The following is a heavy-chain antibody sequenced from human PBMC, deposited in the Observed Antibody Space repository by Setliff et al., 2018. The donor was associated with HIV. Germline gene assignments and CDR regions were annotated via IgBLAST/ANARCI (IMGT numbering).Heavy chain of an antibody. J-gene: IGHJ4*02. CDR2: ISGSGGST. Sequence: GSLRLSCAASGFYFSIYAMSWVRQAPGKGLEWVSAISGSGGSTYYADSVEGRFIIFRDNSRNTLSLQMNSLRVDDTAVYYCARVLNGNFNYWGQGTLVTVSS. CDR3: ARVLNGNFNY. D-gene: IGHD1-7*01. CDR1: GFYFSIYA. V-gene: IGHV3-23*01.